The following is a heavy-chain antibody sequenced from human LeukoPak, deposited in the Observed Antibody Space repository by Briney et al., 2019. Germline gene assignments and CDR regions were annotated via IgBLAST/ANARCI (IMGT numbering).Heavy chain of an antibody. V-gene: IGHV4-39*01. CDR1: GGSMSSSYYY. D-gene: IGHD3-22*01. J-gene: IGHJ4*02. Sequence: PSETLSLTCTVSGGSMSSSYYYWGWIRQPPGKGLEWIVSVSNSGNTYFNPALTSPVTISVYPYKNQFSLKLSSRTAGDTGVYYCARGRQIAVVVRVYFADWGQGSLVTVSS. CDR2: VSNSGNT. CDR3: ARGRQIAVVVRVYFAD.